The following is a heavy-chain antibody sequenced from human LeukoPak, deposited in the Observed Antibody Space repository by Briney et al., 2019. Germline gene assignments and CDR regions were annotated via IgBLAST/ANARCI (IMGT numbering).Heavy chain of an antibody. CDR1: GFTFSNAW. D-gene: IGHD1-1*01. Sequence: GGSLRLSCAASGFTFSNAWMSWVRQAPGKGLEWVGRIKSKTDGGTTDYAAPVKGRFTIPRDDSKNTLYLQMNSLKTEDTAVYYCTTDTRYERYYYGMDVWGQGTTVTVSS. J-gene: IGHJ6*02. CDR2: IKSKTDGGTT. CDR3: TTDTRYERYYYGMDV. V-gene: IGHV3-15*01.